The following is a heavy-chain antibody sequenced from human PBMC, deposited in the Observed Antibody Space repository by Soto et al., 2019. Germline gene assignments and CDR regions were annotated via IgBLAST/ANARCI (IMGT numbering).Heavy chain of an antibody. J-gene: IGHJ4*02. CDR2: IYPGDSDT. CDR1: GYSFAGYW. CDR3: ARQRVVYYYDSSGPLHYFDY. D-gene: IGHD3-22*01. V-gene: IGHV5-51*01. Sequence: GESLKISCKGSGYSFAGYWIGWVRQMPGKGLEWMGIIYPGDSDTRYSPSFQGQVTISADKSISTAYLQWSSLKASDTAMYYCARQRVVYYYDSSGPLHYFDYWGQGTLVTVSS.